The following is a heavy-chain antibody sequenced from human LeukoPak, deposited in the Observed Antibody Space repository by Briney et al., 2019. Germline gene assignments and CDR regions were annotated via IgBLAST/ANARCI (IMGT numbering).Heavy chain of an antibody. Sequence: GGSLRLSCAASGFTFSSYDMHWVRQATGKGLEWVSAIGTAGDTYYPGSVKGRFTISRENAKNSLYLQMNSLRAGDTAVYYCARVVYDSSVGDYYFDYWGQGTLVTVSS. D-gene: IGHD3-22*01. J-gene: IGHJ4*02. CDR1: GFTFSSYD. CDR2: IGTAGDT. CDR3: ARVVYDSSVGDYYFDY. V-gene: IGHV3-13*01.